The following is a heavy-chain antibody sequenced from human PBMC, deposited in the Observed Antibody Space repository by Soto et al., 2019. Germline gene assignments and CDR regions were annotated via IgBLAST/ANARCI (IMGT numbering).Heavy chain of an antibody. V-gene: IGHV3-48*03. CDR3: ARESGTIFEFDY. Sequence: HPGGSLRLSCAASGFTFSSYEMNWVRQAPGKGLEWVSYISSSGSTIYYADSVKGRFTISRDNAKNSLYLQMNSLRAEDTAVYYCARESGTIFEFDYWGQGTLVTVSS. D-gene: IGHD3-3*01. CDR1: GFTFSSYE. J-gene: IGHJ4*02. CDR2: ISSSGSTI.